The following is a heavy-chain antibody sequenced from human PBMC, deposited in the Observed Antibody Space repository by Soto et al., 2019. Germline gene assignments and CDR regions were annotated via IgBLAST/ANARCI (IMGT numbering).Heavy chain of an antibody. V-gene: IGHV3-21*01. CDR1: GFTFSSYS. Sequence: GGSLRLSCAASGFTFSSYSMNWVRQAPGKGLEWVSSISSSSSYIYYADSVKGRFTISRDNAKNSLYLQMNSLRAEDTAVYYCARGLPGHYYMDVWGKGTTVTGSS. CDR2: ISSSSSYI. CDR3: ARGLPGHYYMDV. J-gene: IGHJ6*03.